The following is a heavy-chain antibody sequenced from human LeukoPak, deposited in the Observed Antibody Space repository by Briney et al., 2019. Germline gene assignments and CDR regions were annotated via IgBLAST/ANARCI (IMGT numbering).Heavy chain of an antibody. J-gene: IGHJ4*02. V-gene: IGHV4-30-4*01. CDR3: ARDRYYYDSSGHWQYYFDY. Sequence: MPSETLSLTCTVSGGSISSGDYYCNWIRQPPGKGPEWVGHISYSGSTYYNPSLKSRVIMSVDTSKNQFSLKLSSVTAADTAVYFCARDRYYYDSSGHWQYYFDYWGQGTLVTVSS. CDR1: GGSISSGDYY. D-gene: IGHD3-22*01. CDR2: ISYSGST.